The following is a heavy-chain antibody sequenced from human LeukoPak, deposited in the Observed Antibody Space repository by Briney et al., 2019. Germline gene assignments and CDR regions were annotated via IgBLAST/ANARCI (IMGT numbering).Heavy chain of an antibody. D-gene: IGHD3-10*01. Sequence: SVKVSCKASGGTFSSYAISWVRQAPGQGLEWMGGIIPIFGTANYAQKFQGRVTITADKSTSTAYMELSSLRSEDTAVYYCARGPRITLIRGGQWYYYMDVWGKGTTVTISS. CDR1: GGTFSSYA. CDR2: IIPIFGTA. CDR3: ARGPRITLIRGGQWYYYMDV. J-gene: IGHJ6*03. V-gene: IGHV1-69*06.